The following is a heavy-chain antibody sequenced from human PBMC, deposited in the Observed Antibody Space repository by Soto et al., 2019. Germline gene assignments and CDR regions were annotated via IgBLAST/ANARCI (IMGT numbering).Heavy chain of an antibody. V-gene: IGHV4-59*01. J-gene: IGHJ5*02. Sequence: SETLSLTFTVSGGSISSYYWSWIRQPPWKGLERIGYIYYSGSTNYNPSLKSRVTISVDTSKNHFSLKLSSVTAADTAVYYCARDLSHSYYYGSGSYRGFDPWGQGTLVTVSS. D-gene: IGHD3-10*01. CDR3: ARDLSHSYYYGSGSYRGFDP. CDR2: IYYSGST. CDR1: GGSISSYY.